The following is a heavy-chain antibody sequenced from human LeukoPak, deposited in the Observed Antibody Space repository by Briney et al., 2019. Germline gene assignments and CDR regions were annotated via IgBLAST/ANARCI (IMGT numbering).Heavy chain of an antibody. CDR1: GGSVSSADYS. CDR2: IFHGGSS. V-gene: IGHV4-30-2*01. Sequence: PSQTLSVTCDVSGGSVSSADYSWSWIRQPPGKGLEWIGFIFHGGSSYYNPSLKSRVTISIDRSKNQFSLELNSVTAADTAVYYCARGFDDYYAASGATWVYFDYWGQGSLVTVSS. D-gene: IGHD2-15*01. J-gene: IGHJ4*02. CDR3: ARGFDDYYAASGATWVYFDY.